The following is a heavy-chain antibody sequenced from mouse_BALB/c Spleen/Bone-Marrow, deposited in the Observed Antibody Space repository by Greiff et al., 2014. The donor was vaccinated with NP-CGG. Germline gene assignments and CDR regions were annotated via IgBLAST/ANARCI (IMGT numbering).Heavy chain of an antibody. Sequence: QVQLKQSGAELVRPGSSVKISCKSSGYVFSTYWINWVKQRPGQGLEWIGQIYPGDGDTDFNGKFEDKATLTADESSNTAYMQLSSLTSEDSAVYFCARGGISVDYWGQGTTLTVSS. CDR3: ARGGISVDY. J-gene: IGHJ2*01. CDR1: GYVFSTYW. CDR2: IYPGDGDT. V-gene: IGHV1-80*01.